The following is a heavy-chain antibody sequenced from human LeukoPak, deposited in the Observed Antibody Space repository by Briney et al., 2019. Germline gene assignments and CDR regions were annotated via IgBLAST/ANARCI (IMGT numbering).Heavy chain of an antibody. J-gene: IGHJ4*02. Sequence: SETLPLTCAVSGGSISSGGYSWSWIRQPPGKGLEWIGYIYHGGSTYYNPSLKSRVTISVDRSKNQFSLKLSPVTDADTAVYYWARGVTGKTARRGGDYFDYWGQGTLVTVSP. CDR3: ARGVTGKTARRGGDYFDY. CDR1: GGSISSGGYS. CDR2: IYHGGST. D-gene: IGHD3-16*01. V-gene: IGHV4-30-2*01.